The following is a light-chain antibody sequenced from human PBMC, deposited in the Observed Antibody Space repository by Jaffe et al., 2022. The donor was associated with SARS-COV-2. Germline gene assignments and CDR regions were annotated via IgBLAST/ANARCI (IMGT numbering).Light chain of an antibody. V-gene: IGLV2-14*01. J-gene: IGLJ1*01. CDR1: SGDIGAYNY. CDR3: SSFTTSNTLV. Sequence: QSALTQPASVSGSPGQSITISCTGTSGDIGAYNYVSWYQQRPGKAPKLVIFDVSSRPSGVSNRFSGSKSGNTASLTISGLQAEDEADYYCSSFTTSNTLVLGTGTEVTVL. CDR2: DVS.